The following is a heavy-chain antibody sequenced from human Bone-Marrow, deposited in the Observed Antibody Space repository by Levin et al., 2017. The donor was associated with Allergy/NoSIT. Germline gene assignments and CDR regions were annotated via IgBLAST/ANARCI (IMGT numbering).Heavy chain of an antibody. Sequence: PSETLSLTCTVSGDSISPYYWSWIRQPPGKGLDWIGYIYFNGTTSYKASLKSRVTISVDTSKNQFSLNLRSVTAAATAVYFCARVAHYYDSSGYYRAPLDVWGQGTMVTVSS. V-gene: IGHV4-59*01. CDR1: GDSISPYY. J-gene: IGHJ3*01. CDR3: ARVAHYYDSSGYYRAPLDV. CDR2: IYFNGTT. D-gene: IGHD3-22*01.